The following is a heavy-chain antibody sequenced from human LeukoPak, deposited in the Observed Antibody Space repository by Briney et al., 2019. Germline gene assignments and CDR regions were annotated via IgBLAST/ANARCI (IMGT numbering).Heavy chain of an antibody. D-gene: IGHD3-3*01. CDR2: IYHSGST. V-gene: IGHV4-38-2*02. Sequence: PSETLSLTCTVSGYSISSGYYWGWIRQPPGKGLEWIGSIYHSGSTYYNPSLKSRVTISVDTSKNQFSLKLSSVTAADTAVYYCAREVLRFCPDYWGQGTLVTVSS. CDR1: GYSISSGYY. J-gene: IGHJ4*02. CDR3: AREVLRFCPDY.